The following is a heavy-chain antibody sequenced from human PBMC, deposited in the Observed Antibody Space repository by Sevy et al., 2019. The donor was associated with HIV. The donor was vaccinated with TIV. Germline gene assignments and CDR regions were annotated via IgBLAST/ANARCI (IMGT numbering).Heavy chain of an antibody. CDR3: VRDGWNY. J-gene: IGHJ4*02. V-gene: IGHV3-21*01. CDR2: LTSSGSYI. CDR1: EFTFITFR. Sequence: GKSLKISFAASEFTFITFRINWFGKPQGRGLGWASLLTSSGSYILYADSVKGRFTISRDNAKNSVFLQMNSLRVEDTAVYYCVRDGWNYWGQGTLVTVSS. D-gene: IGHD2-15*01.